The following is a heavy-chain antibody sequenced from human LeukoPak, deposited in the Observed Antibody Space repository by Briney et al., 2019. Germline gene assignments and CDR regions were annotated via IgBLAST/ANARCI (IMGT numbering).Heavy chain of an antibody. D-gene: IGHD4-23*01. CDR2: IKQDGSEK. J-gene: IGHJ4*02. Sequence: GGSLRLSCAASGFTFSSYWMTWVRQAPGKGLEWVANIKQDGSEKYYVDSVKGRFTISRDNAKSSLYLQMDSLRAEDTAVYYCARAIGKSEGYWGQETLVTVSS. CDR3: ARAIGKSEGY. V-gene: IGHV3-7*01. CDR1: GFTFSSYW.